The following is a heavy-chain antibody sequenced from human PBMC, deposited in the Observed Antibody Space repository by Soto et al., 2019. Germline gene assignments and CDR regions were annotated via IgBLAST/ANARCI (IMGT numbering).Heavy chain of an antibody. Sequence: ASVKVSCKASGYTFTSYGISWVRQAPGQGLEWMGWISAYNGNTNYAQKLQGRVTMTTDTSTSTAYMELRSLRSDDTAVYYCARGGVRGVIRWDYYYYGMDDWGQGTTDTVSS. V-gene: IGHV1-18*01. J-gene: IGHJ6*02. D-gene: IGHD3-10*01. CDR1: GYTFTSYG. CDR3: ARGGVRGVIRWDYYYYGMDD. CDR2: ISAYNGNT.